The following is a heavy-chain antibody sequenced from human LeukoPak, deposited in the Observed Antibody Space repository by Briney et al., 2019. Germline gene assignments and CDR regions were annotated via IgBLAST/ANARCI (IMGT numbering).Heavy chain of an antibody. CDR1: GFTFSDYS. Sequence: PGGSLRLSCAASGFTFSDYSMNWVRQAPGKGLEWVASISSSSPYIYYTDSVKGRFTISRDNSKNTLYLQMNSLRAEDTAVYYCARVYRAVAGTSVDPWGQGTLVTVSS. CDR2: ISSSSPYI. D-gene: IGHD6-19*01. CDR3: ARVYRAVAGTSVDP. V-gene: IGHV3-21*04. J-gene: IGHJ5*02.